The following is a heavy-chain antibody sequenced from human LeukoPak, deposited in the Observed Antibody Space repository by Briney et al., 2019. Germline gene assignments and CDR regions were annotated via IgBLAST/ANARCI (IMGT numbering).Heavy chain of an antibody. CDR3: AREESGSSSWLKNWFDP. CDR2: ISSSGSTI. D-gene: IGHD6-13*01. J-gene: IGHJ5*02. Sequence: GGSLRLSCAASGFTFSSYEMNWVRQAPGKGLEWVSYISSSGSTIYYADSVKGRSTISRDNAKNSLYLQMNSLRAEDTAVYYCAREESGSSSWLKNWFDPWGQGTLVTVSS. CDR1: GFTFSSYE. V-gene: IGHV3-48*03.